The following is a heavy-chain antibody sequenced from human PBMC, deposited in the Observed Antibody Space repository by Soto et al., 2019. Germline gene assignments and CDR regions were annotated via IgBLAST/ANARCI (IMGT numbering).Heavy chain of an antibody. J-gene: IGHJ4*02. CDR2: ISAYNGNT. V-gene: IGHV1-18*01. CDR1: GYTFTSYV. D-gene: IGHD1-7*01. Sequence: VASVKVSCKASGYTFTSYVISWVRQGPGQGLEWMGWISAYNGNTNYAQKLQGRVTMTTDTSTSTAYMELRSLRSDDTAVYYCARDVGTGTTRVASYFSYWGQGTLVTVSS. CDR3: ARDVGTGTTRVASYFSY.